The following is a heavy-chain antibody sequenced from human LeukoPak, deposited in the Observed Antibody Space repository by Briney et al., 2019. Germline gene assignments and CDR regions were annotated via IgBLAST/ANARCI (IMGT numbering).Heavy chain of an antibody. J-gene: IGHJ4*02. V-gene: IGHV4-38-2*02. Sequence: SETLSLICTVSGYSISSGYYWGWIRQPPGKGLEWIGSIYHSGSTYYNPSLKSRVTISVDTSKNQFSLKLSSVTAADTAVYYCARTYYYDSSGPYYWGQGTLVTVSS. CDR1: GYSISSGYY. D-gene: IGHD3-22*01. CDR3: ARTYYYDSSGPYY. CDR2: IYHSGST.